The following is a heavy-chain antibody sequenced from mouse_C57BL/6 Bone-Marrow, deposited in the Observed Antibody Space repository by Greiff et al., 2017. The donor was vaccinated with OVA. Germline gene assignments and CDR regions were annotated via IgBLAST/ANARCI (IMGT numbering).Heavy chain of an antibody. CDR2: INPNNGGT. CDR1: GYTFTDYN. Sequence: VQLKESGPELVKPGASVKMSCKASGYTFTDYNMHWVKQSHGKSLEWIGYINPNNGGTSYNQKFKGKATLTVNKSSSTAYMELRSLTSEDSAVYYCARDGYFHYYAMDYWGQGTSVTVSS. V-gene: IGHV1-22*01. CDR3: ARDGYFHYYAMDY. J-gene: IGHJ4*01. D-gene: IGHD2-3*01.